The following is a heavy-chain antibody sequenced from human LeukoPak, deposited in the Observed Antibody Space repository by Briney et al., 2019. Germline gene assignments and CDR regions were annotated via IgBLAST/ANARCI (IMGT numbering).Heavy chain of an antibody. Sequence: GGSLRLSCAASGFTFSSYAMSWVRQAPGKGLEWVSAISGSGGSTYYADSVKGRFTISRDNSKNTLYLQMNSLRAEDTAVYYCASAGYSSSWYSYYYMDVWGKGTTVTVSS. CDR3: ASAGYSSSWYSYYYMDV. CDR1: GFTFSSYA. V-gene: IGHV3-23*01. D-gene: IGHD6-13*01. J-gene: IGHJ6*03. CDR2: ISGSGGST.